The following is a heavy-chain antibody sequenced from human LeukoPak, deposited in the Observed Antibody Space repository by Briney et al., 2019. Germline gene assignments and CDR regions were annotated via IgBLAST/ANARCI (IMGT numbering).Heavy chain of an antibody. Sequence: ASVKVSCKASGYTFTGYYMHWVRQAPGQGLEWMGWINPNSGGTNYAQKFQGRVTMTRDTSISTAYMELSRLRSDDTAVYYCAREVPARYYDFWSGYFDYWGQGTLVTVSS. D-gene: IGHD3-3*01. CDR2: INPNSGGT. J-gene: IGHJ4*02. V-gene: IGHV1-2*02. CDR3: AREVPARYYDFWSGYFDY. CDR1: GYTFTGYY.